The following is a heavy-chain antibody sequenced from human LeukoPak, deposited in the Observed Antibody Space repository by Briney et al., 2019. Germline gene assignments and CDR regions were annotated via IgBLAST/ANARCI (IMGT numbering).Heavy chain of an antibody. CDR2: ISWNSGRT. J-gene: IGHJ3*02. V-gene: IGHV3-9*03. CDR3: AKDMGYSSIGAFEI. D-gene: IGHD6-19*01. CDR1: GFTFDDYA. Sequence: PGGSLRLSCTASGFTFDDYAMHWVRHVPGKGLEWVSGISWNSGRTDYADSVKGRFTISRDNAKNSLYLQMNSVRAEDMALYYCAKDMGYSSIGAFEIWGQGTMVSVSS.